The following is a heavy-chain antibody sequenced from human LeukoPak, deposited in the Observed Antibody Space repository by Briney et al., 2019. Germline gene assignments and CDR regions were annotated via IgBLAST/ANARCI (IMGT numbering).Heavy chain of an antibody. D-gene: IGHD5-18*01. J-gene: IGHJ4*02. CDR1: GFTFSSYA. V-gene: IGHV3-23*01. CDR3: ARDSAGYSYGSLGY. Sequence: AGGSLRLSCAASGFTFSSYAMSWVRQAPGKGLEWVSAISGSGGSTYYADSVKGRFTISRDNAKNTLYLQMNSLRAEDTAVYYCARDSAGYSYGSLGYWGQGTLVTVSS. CDR2: ISGSGGST.